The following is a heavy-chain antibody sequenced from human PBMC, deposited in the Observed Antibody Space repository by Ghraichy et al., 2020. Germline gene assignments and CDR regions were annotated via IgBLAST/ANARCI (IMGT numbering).Heavy chain of an antibody. Sequence: GGSLRLSCAASGFTFSRYWMTWVRQAPGKELEWVATINPDGSEKYYVDSVRGRFTISRDNARNSLSLQMSNLRAEDTAVHYCVRGHYGMDVWGQGTTVTVS. CDR2: INPDGSEK. V-gene: IGHV3-7*03. CDR1: GFTFSRYW. CDR3: VRGHYGMDV. J-gene: IGHJ6*02.